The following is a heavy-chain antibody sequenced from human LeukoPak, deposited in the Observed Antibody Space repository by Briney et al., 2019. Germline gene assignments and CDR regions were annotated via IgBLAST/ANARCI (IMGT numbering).Heavy chain of an antibody. D-gene: IGHD2-2*01. J-gene: IGHJ5*02. CDR2: MNPNSGNT. Sequence: ASVKVSCKASGYTFTSYDINWVRQATGQGLEWMGWMNPNSGNTGYAQKFQGRVTMTRNTSISTAYMELSSLRSEDTAVYYCARGKKTRGCSSTSCYRPYYYYMDPWGQGTLVTVSS. CDR3: ARGKKTRGCSSTSCYRPYYYYMDP. CDR1: GYTFTSYD. V-gene: IGHV1-8*01.